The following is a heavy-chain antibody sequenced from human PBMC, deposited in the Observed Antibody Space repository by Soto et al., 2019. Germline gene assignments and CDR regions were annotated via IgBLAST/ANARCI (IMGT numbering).Heavy chain of an antibody. CDR1: GDSISSGGYH. Sequence: QVPLQESGPGLVEPSQTLSLTCNVSGDSISSGGYHWSGIRQHPGKGLEWIVYIYYSGDTYYNPSLKGRVAISVHPSKKQFSLNLSSATAADTAGYYCARLAYSSRGGQFFDYWGKGVLVTVSS. CDR2: IYYSGDT. CDR3: ARLAYSSRGGQFFDY. V-gene: IGHV4-31*03. J-gene: IGHJ4*02. D-gene: IGHD6-13*01.